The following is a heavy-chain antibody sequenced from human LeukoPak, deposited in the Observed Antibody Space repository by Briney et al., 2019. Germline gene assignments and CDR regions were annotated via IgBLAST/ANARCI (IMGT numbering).Heavy chain of an antibody. CDR1: GYMFTGNY. CDR3: VRDFFGGDIVATIMDY. Sequence: ASVKVSCKASGYMFTGNYMHWVRQAPGQGLEWMGWINPNIGGTNYAQKFQGRVTMTRDTSISTAYMELSRLRSDETAVYYCVRDFFGGDIVATIMDYWGQGTLVTVSS. V-gene: IGHV1-2*02. D-gene: IGHD5-12*01. J-gene: IGHJ4*02. CDR2: INPNIGGT.